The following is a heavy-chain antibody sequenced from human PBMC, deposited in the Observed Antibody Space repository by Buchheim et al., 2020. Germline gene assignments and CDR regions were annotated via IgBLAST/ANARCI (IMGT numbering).Heavy chain of an antibody. CDR3: ARGRYYYDSSGYYPDY. D-gene: IGHD3-22*01. V-gene: IGHV3-11*06. CDR1: GFTFSDYY. Sequence: AHLVESGGGLAQPGGSLRLSCAASGFTFSDYYMSWIRQAPGKGLEWVSYISSSSSYTNYADSVKGRFTISRDNAKHSLYLQMNSLRAEDTAVYYCARGRYYYDSSGYYPDYWGQGTL. CDR2: ISSSSSYT. J-gene: IGHJ4*02.